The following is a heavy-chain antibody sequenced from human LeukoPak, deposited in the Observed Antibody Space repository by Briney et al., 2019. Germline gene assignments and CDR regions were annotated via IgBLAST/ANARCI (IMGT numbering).Heavy chain of an antibody. Sequence: GGTLRLSCSDSGFSFSSYGMSWVRQAPGKGLEWVSSIRYSGISTYYADSVKGRFSVSRDNSKNTLYLQMNSLRAEDTAVYYCAKSFSPASIVPFDFWGQGTLVTVSS. CDR1: GFSFSSYG. CDR2: IRYSGIST. CDR3: AKSFSPASIVPFDF. D-gene: IGHD2-2*01. J-gene: IGHJ4*02. V-gene: IGHV3-23*01.